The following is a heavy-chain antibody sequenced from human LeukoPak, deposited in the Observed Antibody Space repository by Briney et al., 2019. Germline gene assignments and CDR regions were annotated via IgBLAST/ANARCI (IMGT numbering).Heavy chain of an antibody. CDR1: GYTFTSYD. D-gene: IGHD3-10*01. CDR3: ATGNGSGYTCDY. V-gene: IGHV1-8*01. CDR2: MNPNSGNT. J-gene: IGHJ4*02. Sequence: ASVKVSCKASGYTFTSYDINWVRQATGQGLEWMGWMNPNSGNTGYAQKFQGRVTMTRNTSISTAYMELSSLRSEDTAVYYCATGNGSGYTCDYWGQGTLVTVSS.